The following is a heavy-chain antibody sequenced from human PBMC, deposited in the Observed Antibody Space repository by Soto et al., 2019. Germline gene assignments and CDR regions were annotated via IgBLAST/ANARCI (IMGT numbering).Heavy chain of an antibody. CDR3: ARLGKASSWGSKGMDV. V-gene: IGHV1-46*01. D-gene: IGHD6-13*01. Sequence: ASVKVSCKASGYTFTSYYMHWVRQAPGQGLEWMGIINPSGGSTSYAQKFQGRVTMTRDTSTSTVYMELSSLRSEDTAVHYCARLGKASSWGSKGMDVWGQGTTVTVSS. J-gene: IGHJ6*02. CDR2: INPSGGST. CDR1: GYTFTSYY.